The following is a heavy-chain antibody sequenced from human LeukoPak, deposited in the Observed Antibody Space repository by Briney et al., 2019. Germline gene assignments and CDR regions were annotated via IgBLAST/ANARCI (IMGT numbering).Heavy chain of an antibody. J-gene: IGHJ4*02. Sequence: ASVKVSCKASGYTFSSNAINWVRQASGQGLEWMGWIDTNTGNPTYAQGFTGQFVFSLDTSVSTAYLQISSLKAEDTAEYFCARGYDSSGYFSDWGQGTLVTVSS. D-gene: IGHD3-22*01. CDR2: IDTNTGNP. CDR1: GYTFSSNA. CDR3: ARGYDSSGYFSD. V-gene: IGHV7-4-1*02.